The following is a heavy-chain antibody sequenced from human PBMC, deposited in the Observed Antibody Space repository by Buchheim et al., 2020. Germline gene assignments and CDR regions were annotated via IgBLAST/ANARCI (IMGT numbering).Heavy chain of an antibody. Sequence: EVQLLESGGGLVQPGGSLRLSCAASGFTFSSYAMSWVRQAPGKGLEWVSAISGSGGSTYYAYSVKGRLTISSVNSKNTLYLQMNSLRAEDTAVYYCVRYCSGGSCYRFGYYYGMDVWGQGTT. J-gene: IGHJ6*02. D-gene: IGHD2-15*01. CDR1: GFTFSSYA. CDR3: VRYCSGGSCYRFGYYYGMDV. V-gene: IGHV3-23*01. CDR2: ISGSGGST.